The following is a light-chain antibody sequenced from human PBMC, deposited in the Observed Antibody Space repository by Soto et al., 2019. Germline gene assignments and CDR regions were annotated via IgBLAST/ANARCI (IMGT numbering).Light chain of an antibody. V-gene: IGLV2-14*03. CDR2: EVN. J-gene: IGLJ2*01. CDR3: LSYTSSDTFL. Sequence: QSALTQPASVSGSPGQSITISCSGTSSDVGAYNYVSWYQQHPGKAPKLIIYEVNNRPSGVSDRFSGSKSANTASLTISGLRAEDEAYYYCLSYTSSDTFLFGGGTQLTVL. CDR1: SSDVGAYNY.